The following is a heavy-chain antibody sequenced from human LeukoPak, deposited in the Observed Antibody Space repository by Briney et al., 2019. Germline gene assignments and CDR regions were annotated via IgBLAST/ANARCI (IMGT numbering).Heavy chain of an antibody. CDR3: ARDDDYYDSSGSADY. CDR1: GFTFSSYW. V-gene: IGHV3-7*01. CDR2: IKQDGSEK. D-gene: IGHD3-22*01. J-gene: IGHJ4*02. Sequence: PGGSLRLSCAASGFTFSSYWMSWVRQAPGKGLEWVANIKQDGSEKYYVDSVKGRFTISRDNAKNSLYLQMNSLRAEDTAVYYCARDDDYYDSSGSADYWGQGTLVTVSS.